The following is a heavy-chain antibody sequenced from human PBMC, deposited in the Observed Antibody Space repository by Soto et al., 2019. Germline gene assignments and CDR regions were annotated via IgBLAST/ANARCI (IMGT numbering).Heavy chain of an antibody. CDR3: ARGRYCLTGRCFPNWFDS. D-gene: IGHD7-27*01. CDR2: IYKSATT. J-gene: IGHJ5*01. Sequence: SETLSLTCSVSGDSISNLDYFWAWIRQPPGQALEYIGYIYKSATTYYNPSFESRVAISVDTPKSQFSLNVTSVTAADTAVYFCARGRYCLTGRCFPNWFDSWDQGALVTVSS. V-gene: IGHV4-30-4*01. CDR1: GDSISNLDYF.